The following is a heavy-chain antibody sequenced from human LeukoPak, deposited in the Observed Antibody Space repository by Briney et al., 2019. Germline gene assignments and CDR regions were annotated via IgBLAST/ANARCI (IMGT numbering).Heavy chain of an antibody. J-gene: IGHJ6*03. CDR2: ISDSGST. V-gene: IGHV4-39*02. CDR1: GGSISSSTYY. D-gene: IGHD3-22*01. Sequence: PSETLSLTCNVFGGSISSSTYYWGWIRQPPGKGLEWIGRISDSGSTYHNPSLKSRVTMSVDTSKNHFSLRLSSVTAADTALYYCARLTHSYYSDTSGYYPYYYMDVWGKGTTVTVSS. CDR3: ARLTHSYYSDTSGYYPYYYMDV.